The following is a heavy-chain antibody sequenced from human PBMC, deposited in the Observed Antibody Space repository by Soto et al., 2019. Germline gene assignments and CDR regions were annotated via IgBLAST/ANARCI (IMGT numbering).Heavy chain of an antibody. CDR2: IYHSGST. V-gene: IGHV4-30-4*01. CDR3: ARLRWETENNWFDP. Sequence: SETLSLTCTVSGDSINSVDHYWSWIRQPPGKGLEWMGYIYHSGSTHYNPSLNSRLTISIDTSTNRFSLNLTSVTAADTAVYFCARLRWETENNWFDPWGQGALVTVTS. D-gene: IGHD1-26*01. CDR1: GDSINSVDHY. J-gene: IGHJ5*02.